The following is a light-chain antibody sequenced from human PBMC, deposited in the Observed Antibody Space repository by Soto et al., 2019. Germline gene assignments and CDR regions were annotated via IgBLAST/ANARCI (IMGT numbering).Light chain of an antibody. Sequence: EIVLTQSPGTLSLSPGERVTLSCRASQSVINNYLGWYQQKPGQAPRLLIYGASSRATGIPDRFSGSVSGTDFTLTISRLEPEDFAVYYCQQYRGSPFTVGPVTKVDIK. V-gene: IGKV3-20*01. CDR2: GAS. CDR3: QQYRGSPFT. CDR1: QSVINNY. J-gene: IGKJ3*01.